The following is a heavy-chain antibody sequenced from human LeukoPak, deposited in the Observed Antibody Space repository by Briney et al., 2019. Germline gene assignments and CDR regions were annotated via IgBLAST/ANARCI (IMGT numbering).Heavy chain of an antibody. V-gene: IGHV3-48*02. D-gene: IGHD2-2*01. CDR2: ISSSSSTI. Sequence: GGSLRLSCAASGFTFDSYAMNWVRQAAGKGLEWDSYISSSSSTIYYADSVKGRFTISRDNAKNSLYLQMNSLRDEDTAVYYCAREWGYVVPAAPDAFDIWGQGTMVTVSS. CDR3: AREWGYVVPAAPDAFDI. J-gene: IGHJ3*02. CDR1: GFTFDSYA.